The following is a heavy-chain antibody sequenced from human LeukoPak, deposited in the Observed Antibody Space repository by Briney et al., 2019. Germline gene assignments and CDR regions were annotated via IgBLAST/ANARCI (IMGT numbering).Heavy chain of an antibody. J-gene: IGHJ4*02. Sequence: PSETLSLTCTDSGGSVGSDNSYWNWIRQPAGKGLEWIGRIYADGSSTYNPSLKSRVTILVDTSKNQFSLRLSSMTAADTAVYYCARGYYYRTWGLGTLVTVSS. CDR2: IYADGSS. V-gene: IGHV4-61*02. D-gene: IGHD3-10*01. CDR1: GGSVGSDNSY. CDR3: ARGYYYRT.